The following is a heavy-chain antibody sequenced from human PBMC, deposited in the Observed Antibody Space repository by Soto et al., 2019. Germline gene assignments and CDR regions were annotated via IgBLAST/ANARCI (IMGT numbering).Heavy chain of an antibody. Sequence: PSETLSLTCTVSGGSISSGDYYWSWIRQPPGKGLEWIGYIYYSGSTHYNPSLKSRVTISVDTSKNQFSLKLSFVTAADTAVYYCARVTTVTTLWFDPWGQGTLVTVSS. D-gene: IGHD4-17*01. V-gene: IGHV4-30-4*01. J-gene: IGHJ5*02. CDR1: GGSISSGDYY. CDR2: IYYSGST. CDR3: ARVTTVTTLWFDP.